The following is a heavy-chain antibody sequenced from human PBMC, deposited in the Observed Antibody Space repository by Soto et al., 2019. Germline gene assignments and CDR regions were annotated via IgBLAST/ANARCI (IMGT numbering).Heavy chain of an antibody. Sequence: GGSLRLSCTASVFTFSSYTMNWVRQAPGKGLEWVSNIRSTSDATYYADSVKGRFTISRDNAKNSLHLQMNSLRDEDTAVYYCVRDAAYAFDIWGQGTMVTVSS. J-gene: IGHJ3*02. V-gene: IGHV3-48*02. D-gene: IGHD6-25*01. CDR2: IRSTSDAT. CDR1: VFTFSSYT. CDR3: VRDAAYAFDI.